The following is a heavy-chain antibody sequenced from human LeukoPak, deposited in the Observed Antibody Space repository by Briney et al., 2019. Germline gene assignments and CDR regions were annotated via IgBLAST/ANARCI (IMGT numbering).Heavy chain of an antibody. D-gene: IGHD3-16*01. CDR1: GFTFSTYW. V-gene: IGHV3-7*05. Sequence: PGGSLRLSCAASGFTFSTYWMSWVRQAPGKGLEWVGNIKQDGSGKYYVDSVEGRFTISRDNAKNSLYLQMNSLRAEDTAVYYCARDRWGNDYWGQGTLVTVSS. J-gene: IGHJ4*02. CDR3: ARDRWGNDY. CDR2: IKQDGSGK.